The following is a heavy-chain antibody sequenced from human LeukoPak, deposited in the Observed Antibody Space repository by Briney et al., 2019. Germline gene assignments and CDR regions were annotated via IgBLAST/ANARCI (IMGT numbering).Heavy chain of an antibody. Sequence: GGSLRLSCATSGFTLSSYWMRWVRQVPGRGLVWVSRINTDGSSTYYADSVKGRFTISRDNAKNSLYLQMNSLRAEDTAVYYCARVDFTVTTDRSRFDPWGQGTLVTVSS. V-gene: IGHV3-74*01. CDR2: INTDGSST. D-gene: IGHD4-17*01. CDR3: ARVDFTVTTDRSRFDP. J-gene: IGHJ5*02. CDR1: GFTLSSYW.